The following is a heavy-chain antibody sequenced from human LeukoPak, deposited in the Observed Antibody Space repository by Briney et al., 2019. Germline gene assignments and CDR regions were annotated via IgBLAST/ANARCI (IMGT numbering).Heavy chain of an antibody. D-gene: IGHD6-13*01. CDR3: ASHSSSWTDYYYYYMDV. Sequence: SETLSLTCTVSGGSISSYYWSWIRQPPGKGLEWIGYIYTSGSTNYNPSLKSRVTISVDTSKNQFSLKLSSVTAADTAVYYCASHSSSWTDYYYYYMDVWGKGTTVTVSS. V-gene: IGHV4-4*09. CDR1: GGSISSYY. CDR2: IYTSGST. J-gene: IGHJ6*03.